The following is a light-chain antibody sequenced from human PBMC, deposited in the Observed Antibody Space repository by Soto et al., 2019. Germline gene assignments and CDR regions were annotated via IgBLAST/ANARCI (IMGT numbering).Light chain of an antibody. V-gene: IGKV1-39*01. J-gene: IGKJ4*01. Sequence: DIQMTQSPSSLSASVGDRVTITCRASQSITTYLNWYRQKPGEAPKLLIYAASSLQSGVPSRFSGSGSETEFTLTISCLQSEDFATYYCQQYYSYPPTFGGGTKVDIK. CDR1: QSITTY. CDR3: QQYYSYPPT. CDR2: AAS.